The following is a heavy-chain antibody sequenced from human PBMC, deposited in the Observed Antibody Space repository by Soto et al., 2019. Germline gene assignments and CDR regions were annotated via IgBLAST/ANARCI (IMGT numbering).Heavy chain of an antibody. Sequence: ASVKVSCKASGYTFTSYDINWVRQATGQGLEWMGWMNPNSGNTGYAQKFQGRVTMTRNTSISTAYMELSSLRSEDTAVYYCARGQLGRSSIAARPGSYWGQGTLVTVSS. V-gene: IGHV1-8*01. CDR1: GYTFTSYD. D-gene: IGHD6-6*01. J-gene: IGHJ4*02. CDR2: MNPNSGNT. CDR3: ARGQLGRSSIAARPGSY.